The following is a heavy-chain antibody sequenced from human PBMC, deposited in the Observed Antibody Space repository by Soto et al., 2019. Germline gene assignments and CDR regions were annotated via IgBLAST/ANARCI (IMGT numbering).Heavy chain of an antibody. CDR2: IDPSDSYT. CDR3: ASVDTAMVDYYYYGMDV. J-gene: IGHJ6*02. CDR1: GYSFTSYW. V-gene: IGHV5-10-1*01. D-gene: IGHD5-18*01. Sequence: GESLKISCKGSGYSFTSYWISWVRQMPGKGLEWMGRIDPSDSYTNYSPSFQGHVTISADKSISTAYLQWSSLKASDTAMYYCASVDTAMVDYYYYGMDVWGQGTTVTVS.